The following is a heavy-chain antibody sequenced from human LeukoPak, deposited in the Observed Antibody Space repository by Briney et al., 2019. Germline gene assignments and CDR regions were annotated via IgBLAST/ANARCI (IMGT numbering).Heavy chain of an antibody. D-gene: IGHD3-10*01. CDR1: GFTFSTYT. CDR3: AKNRGSGSYNDY. CDR2: ISGSSSYI. J-gene: IGHJ4*02. V-gene: IGHV3-21*01. Sequence: GGSLRLSCAASGFTFSTYTMDWVRQAPGKGLEWVSSISGSSSYIYYADSVRGRFTISRDNAKNSLYLQMNSLRAEDTAVYYCAKNRGSGSYNDYWGQGTLVTVSS.